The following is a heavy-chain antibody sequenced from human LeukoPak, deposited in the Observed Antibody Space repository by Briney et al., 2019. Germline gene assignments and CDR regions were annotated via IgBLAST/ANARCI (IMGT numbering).Heavy chain of an antibody. D-gene: IGHD6-19*01. CDR3: ASARPDSSGYYYFDF. CDR2: SRDKANSYTT. Sequence: HPGGSLRLSCAASGFTFSDHYMDWVRQAPGKGLEWVGRSRDKANSYTTEYAASVKGRFTISRDDSQNSLYLQMNSLKTEDTAVYYCASARPDSSGYYYFDFWGQGTLVTVSS. J-gene: IGHJ4*02. V-gene: IGHV3-72*01. CDR1: GFTFSDHY.